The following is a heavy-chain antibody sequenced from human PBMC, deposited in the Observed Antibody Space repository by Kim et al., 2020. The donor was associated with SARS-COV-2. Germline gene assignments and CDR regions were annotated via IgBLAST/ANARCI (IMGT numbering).Heavy chain of an antibody. CDR1: GDSVATDF. J-gene: IGHJ6*02. D-gene: IGHD1-1*01. Sequence: SETLSLTCAVSGDSVATDFWTWVRQAPGEGLDWLGYVSYSGGSDYNPNLRGRLTISVDASRTHVSLRLTSLTAADTGVYFCARAHQLAPRGYGMDVWGQGTSVIVSS. CDR2: VSYSGGS. V-gene: IGHV4-59*02. CDR3: ARAHQLAPRGYGMDV.